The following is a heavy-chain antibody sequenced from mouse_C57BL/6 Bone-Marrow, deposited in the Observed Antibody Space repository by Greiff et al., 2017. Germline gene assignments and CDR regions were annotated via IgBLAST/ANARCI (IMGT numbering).Heavy chain of an antibody. D-gene: IGHD1-1*01. CDR2: IYPRDGST. J-gene: IGHJ3*01. V-gene: IGHV1-85*01. CDR1: GYTFTSYD. CDR3: ARSGGSSSFAY. Sequence: VQLVESGPELVKPGASVKLSCKASGYTFTSYDINWVKQRPGQGLEWIGWIYPRDGSTKYNEKFKGKATLTVDTSSSTAYMELHRLTSEDSAVYFCARSGGSSSFAYWGQGTLVTVSA.